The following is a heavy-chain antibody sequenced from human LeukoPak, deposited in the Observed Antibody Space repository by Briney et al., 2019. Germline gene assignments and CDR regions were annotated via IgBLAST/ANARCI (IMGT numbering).Heavy chain of an antibody. CDR1: GFTFSSYG. Sequence: GGSLRLSCAASGFTFSSYGMHWVRQAPGKGLEWVAFIRYDGSNKYYADSVKGRFTISRDNSKNTLYLQMNSLRAEDTAVYYCAKIEGVITDFYFDYWGQGTLVTVSS. D-gene: IGHD3-3*01. CDR2: IRYDGSNK. J-gene: IGHJ4*02. CDR3: AKIEGVITDFYFDY. V-gene: IGHV3-30*02.